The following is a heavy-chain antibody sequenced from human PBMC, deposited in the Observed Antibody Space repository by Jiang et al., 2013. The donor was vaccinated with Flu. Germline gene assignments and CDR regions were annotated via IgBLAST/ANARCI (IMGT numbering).Heavy chain of an antibody. CDR3: VKDTSGYDVLTGADY. J-gene: IGHJ4*02. CDR2: ISVSGDNT. CDR1: GFTFNTYA. V-gene: IGHV3-23*01. D-gene: IGHD3-9*01. Sequence: VQLLESGGGLVQPGGSLRLSCAASGFTFNTYAMSWVRQAPGKGLEWVSGISVSGDNTYYADSVRGRFTISRDNSKYTLFLQMDSLRAEDTAVYYCVKDTSGYDVLTGADYWGQGTLVTVSS.